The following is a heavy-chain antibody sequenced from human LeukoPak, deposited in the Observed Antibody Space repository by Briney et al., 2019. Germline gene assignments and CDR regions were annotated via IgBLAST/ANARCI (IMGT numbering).Heavy chain of an antibody. V-gene: IGHV4-31*03. CDR1: GGSISSGGYY. CDR3: ARVGVTMVRGVIIRAIDI. Sequence: PSQTLSLTCTVSGGSISSGGYYWSWIRQHPGKGPEWIGYIYYSGSTYYNPSLKSRVTISVDTSKNQFSLKLSSVTAADTAVYYCARVGVTMVRGVIIRAIDIWGQGTMVTVSS. J-gene: IGHJ3*02. CDR2: IYYSGST. D-gene: IGHD3-10*01.